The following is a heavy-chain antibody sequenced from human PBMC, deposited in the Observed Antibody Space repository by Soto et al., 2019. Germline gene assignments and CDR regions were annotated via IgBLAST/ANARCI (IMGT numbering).Heavy chain of an antibody. J-gene: IGHJ2*01. D-gene: IGHD3-9*01. Sequence: QVQLQQWGAGPLRPLGTLPLTCGVSGGSFSGFYWAWIRRPPGRGLEWFGEINDRGSINYNPSLKSRVSISVDTSKNHYSLNLRSVTAADTAVYYCARESHDILTGPPWVWYFDLWGRGTLVTVSS. CDR1: GGSFSGFY. CDR3: ARESHDILTGPPWVWYFDL. CDR2: INDRGSI. V-gene: IGHV4-34*01.